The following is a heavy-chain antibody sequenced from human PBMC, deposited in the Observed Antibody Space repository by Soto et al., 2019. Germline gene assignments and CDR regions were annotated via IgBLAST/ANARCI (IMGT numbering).Heavy chain of an antibody. CDR3: ARRPGYRGDEYLDY. CDR2: IYYTGST. D-gene: IGHD5-12*01. CDR1: GGSISSYY. V-gene: IGHV4-59*08. J-gene: IGHJ4*02. Sequence: QVQLQESGPGLVKPSETLSLTCTVSGGSISSYYWSWIRQPPGKGLEWIGYIYYTGSTHYNPSLKRRVTISVDTSKNQFSLRLSSVTAADTAVYYCARRPGYRGDEYLDYWGQGTLVTVSS.